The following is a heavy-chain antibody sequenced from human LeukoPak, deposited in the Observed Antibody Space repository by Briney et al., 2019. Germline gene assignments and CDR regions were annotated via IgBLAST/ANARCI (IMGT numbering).Heavy chain of an antibody. J-gene: IGHJ4*02. CDR1: GYTFTSYD. Sequence: ASVKVSCKASGYTFTSYDMHWVRPAPGQRLEWMGWINAGNGNTKYSQKFQGRVTITRDTSASTAYMELSSLRSEDTAVYYCARGVEAPYYFDHWGQGTLVTVSS. CDR3: ARGVEAPYYFDH. CDR2: INAGNGNT. V-gene: IGHV1-3*01.